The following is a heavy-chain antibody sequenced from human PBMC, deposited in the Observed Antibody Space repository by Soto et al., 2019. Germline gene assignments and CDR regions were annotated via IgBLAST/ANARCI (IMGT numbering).Heavy chain of an antibody. CDR1: GFTFSNYR. CDR2: ILYDGSNK. Sequence: LRLSCAASGFTFSNYRMHWVRQTPGKGLEWVALILYDGSNKYYADSVKGRFTISRDNSKNTLYLQVSSLRAEDTAVYYCAKSRDAYNFYFYYGMDVWGQGTSVTVSS. V-gene: IGHV3-30*18. CDR3: AKSRDAYNFYFYYGMDV. D-gene: IGHD1-1*01. J-gene: IGHJ6*02.